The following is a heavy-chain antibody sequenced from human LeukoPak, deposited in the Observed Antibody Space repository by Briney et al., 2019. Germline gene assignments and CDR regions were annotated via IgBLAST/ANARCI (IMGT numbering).Heavy chain of an antibody. Sequence: SETLSLTCTVSSGSIRSTSYYWGWIRQPPGKGLEWIGRIYTSGSTNYNPSLKSRVTMSVDTSKNQFSLKLSSMTAADTAVYYCARGVGSYYYYYYMDVWGKGTTVTISS. CDR2: IYTSGST. CDR3: ARGVGSYYYYYYMDV. CDR1: SGSIRSTSYY. J-gene: IGHJ6*03. V-gene: IGHV4-39*07. D-gene: IGHD1-26*01.